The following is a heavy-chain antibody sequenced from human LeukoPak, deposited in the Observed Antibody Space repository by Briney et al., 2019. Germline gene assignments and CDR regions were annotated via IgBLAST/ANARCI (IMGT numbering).Heavy chain of an antibody. CDR2: ISGSGGST. D-gene: IGHD2-2*02. V-gene: IGHV3-23*01. J-gene: IGHJ4*02. Sequence: GGSLRLSCAASGFTFSSYAMHWVRQAPGKGLEWVSAISGSGGSTYYADSVKGRFTISRDNSKNTLYLQMNSLRAEDTAVYYCAKAMIKYQLLYPVDYWGQGTLVTVSS. CDR1: GFTFSSYA. CDR3: AKAMIKYQLLYPVDY.